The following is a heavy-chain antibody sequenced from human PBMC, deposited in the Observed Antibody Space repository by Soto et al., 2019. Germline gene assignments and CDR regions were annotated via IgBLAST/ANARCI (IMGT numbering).Heavy chain of an antibody. D-gene: IGHD2-21*01. J-gene: IGHJ6*03. Sequence: EVQLVESGGGLVKPGGSLRLSCAASGFTFSNAWMSWVRQAPGKGLEWVGRIKSKTDGGTTDYAAPVKGRFTISRDDSKNTLYLQMNSLKTEDTAVYYCTTDAISEAPISYYYYYYMDVWGKGTTVTVSS. CDR3: TTDAISEAPISYYYYYYMDV. CDR1: GFTFSNAW. CDR2: IKSKTDGGTT. V-gene: IGHV3-15*01.